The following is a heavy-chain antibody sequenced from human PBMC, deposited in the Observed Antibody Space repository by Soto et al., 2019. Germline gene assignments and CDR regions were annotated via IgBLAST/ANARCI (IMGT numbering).Heavy chain of an antibody. J-gene: IGHJ6*02. D-gene: IGHD3-9*01. CDR3: ARGPYFDWFYYYYGMDV. V-gene: IGHV3-33*01. CDR2: IWYDGSNK. Sequence: SLRLSCAASGFTFSSYGMHWVRQAPGKGLEWVAVIWYDGSNKYYADSVKGRFTISRDNSKNTLYLQMNSLRAEDTAVYYCARGPYFDWFYYYYGMDVWGQGTTVTVSS. CDR1: GFTFSSYG.